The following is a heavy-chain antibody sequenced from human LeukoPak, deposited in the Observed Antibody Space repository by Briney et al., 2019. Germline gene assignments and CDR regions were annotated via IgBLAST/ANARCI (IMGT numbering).Heavy chain of an antibody. V-gene: IGHV4-34*01. CDR1: GGSFSVYY. D-gene: IGHD2-15*01. Sequence: SETLSLTCAVYGGSFSVYYWSWIRQPPGKGLECIGEINHSGSTNYNPSLKSRVTISVDTSKNQFSLKLSSVTAADTAVYYCATIPTKHCSGGSCYPNPGYWGQGTLVTVSS. CDR3: ATIPTKHCSGGSCYPNPGY. CDR2: INHSGST. J-gene: IGHJ4*02.